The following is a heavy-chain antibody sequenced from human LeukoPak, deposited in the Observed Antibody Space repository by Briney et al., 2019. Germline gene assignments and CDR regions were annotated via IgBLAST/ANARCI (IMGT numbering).Heavy chain of an antibody. J-gene: IGHJ4*02. CDR3: ARLAFTGLTFFDY. V-gene: IGHV4-34*01. CDR1: GGSFSGYY. Sequence: SETLSLTCAVYGGSFSGYYWSWIRQPPGKGLEWIGEINHSGSTNYNPSLKGRVTISVDTSKNQLSLKLSSVTAADTAVYYCARLAFTGLTFFDYWGQGTLVTVSS. CDR2: INHSGST. D-gene: IGHD3-10*01.